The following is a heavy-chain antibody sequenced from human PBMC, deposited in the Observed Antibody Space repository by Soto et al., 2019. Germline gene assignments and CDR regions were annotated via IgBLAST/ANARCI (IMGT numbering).Heavy chain of an antibody. D-gene: IGHD2-2*01. V-gene: IGHV1-46*01. Sequence: ASVKVSCKTSGYTFTTYFMHWVRQAPGQGFEWLGRINPTGGDTVYAQNFQGRVSVTKDTSTSTVYIEVGSLTSKDTAVYYCARGSYASNVFIMDVWGQGTAVTVSS. J-gene: IGHJ6*02. CDR1: GYTFTTYF. CDR3: ARGSYASNVFIMDV. CDR2: INPTGGDT.